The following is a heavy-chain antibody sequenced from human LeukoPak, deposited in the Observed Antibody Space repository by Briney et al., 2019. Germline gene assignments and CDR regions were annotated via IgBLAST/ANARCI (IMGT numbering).Heavy chain of an antibody. Sequence: PGGSLRLSCAASGFTFSSYSMNWVRQAPGKGLEWVSSISSSSSYIYYADSVKGRFTISRDNAKNSLHLQMNSLRAEDTAVYYCARGGDNYDILTGYYPEYYFDYWGQGTLVTVSS. D-gene: IGHD3-9*01. CDR1: GFTFSSYS. J-gene: IGHJ4*02. CDR3: ARGGDNYDILTGYYPEYYFDY. CDR2: ISSSSSYI. V-gene: IGHV3-21*01.